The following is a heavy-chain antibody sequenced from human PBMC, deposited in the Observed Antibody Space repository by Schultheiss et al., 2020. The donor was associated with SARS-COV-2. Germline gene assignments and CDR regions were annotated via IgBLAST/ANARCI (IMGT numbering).Heavy chain of an antibody. CDR3: ARDARYCSSTSCWFDP. J-gene: IGHJ5*02. D-gene: IGHD2-2*01. CDR2: IYYSGST. V-gene: IGHV4-39*02. CDR1: GGSISSSSYY. Sequence: SETLSLTCTVSGGSISSSSYYWGWIRQPPGKGLEWIGSIYYSGSTYYNPSLKSRVTISVDTSKNQFSLKLSSVTAADTAVYYCARDARYCSSTSCWFDPWGQGTLVTVSS.